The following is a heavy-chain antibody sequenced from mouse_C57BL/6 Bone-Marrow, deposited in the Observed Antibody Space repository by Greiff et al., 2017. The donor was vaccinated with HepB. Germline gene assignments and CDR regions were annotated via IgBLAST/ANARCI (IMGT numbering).Heavy chain of an antibody. V-gene: IGHV1-69*01. D-gene: IGHD1-1*01. J-gene: IGHJ2*01. CDR2: IDPSDSYT. CDR1: GYTFTSYW. Sequence: VQLQQPGAELVMPGASVKLSCKASGYTFTSYWMHWVKQRPGQGLEWIGEIDPSDSYTNYNQKFKGKSTLTVDKSSSTAYMQLSSLTSEDSAVYYCARCITTVYFDYWGQGTTLTVSS. CDR3: ARCITTVYFDY.